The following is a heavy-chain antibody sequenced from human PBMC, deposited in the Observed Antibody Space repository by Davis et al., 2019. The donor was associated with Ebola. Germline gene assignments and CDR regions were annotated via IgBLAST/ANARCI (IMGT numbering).Heavy chain of an antibody. Sequence: SGPTLVKPTQTLTLTCTFSGFSLSTSGMRVSWIRQPPGKALEWLARIDWDDDKFYSTSLKTRLTISKDTSKNQVVLTMTNMDPVDTATYYCARMGITGIYYYGMDVWGQGTTVTVSS. D-gene: IGHD1-20*01. CDR2: IDWDDDK. CDR3: ARMGITGIYYYGMDV. CDR1: GFSLSTSGMR. V-gene: IGHV2-70*04. J-gene: IGHJ6*02.